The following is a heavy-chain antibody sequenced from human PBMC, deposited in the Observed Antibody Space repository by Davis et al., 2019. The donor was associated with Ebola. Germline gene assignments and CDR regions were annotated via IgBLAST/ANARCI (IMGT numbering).Heavy chain of an antibody. Sequence: ESLKISCTVSGGSISSSSYYWGWIRQPPGKGLEWIGYIYYSGSTNYNPSLKSRVTISVDTSKNQFSLKLSSVTAADTAVYYCARGNWNYVDYWGQGTLVTVSS. CDR2: IYYSGST. CDR3: ARGNWNYVDY. D-gene: IGHD1-1*01. CDR1: GGSISSSSYY. J-gene: IGHJ4*02. V-gene: IGHV4-61*05.